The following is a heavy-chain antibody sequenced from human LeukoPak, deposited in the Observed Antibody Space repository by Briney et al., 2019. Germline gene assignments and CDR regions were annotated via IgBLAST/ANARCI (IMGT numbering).Heavy chain of an antibody. CDR2: INHSGST. D-gene: IGHD3-22*01. J-gene: IGHJ6*03. Sequence: PSETLSLTCAVYGGSFSGYYWSWIRQPPGKGLEWIGEINHSGSTNYNPPLKSRVTISVDTSKNQFSLKLSSVTAADTAVYYCARGQSGYYDSSGYYGSRNYYYYYYMDVWGKGTTVTVSS. V-gene: IGHV4-34*01. CDR3: ARGQSGYYDSSGYYGSRNYYYYYYMDV. CDR1: GGSFSGYY.